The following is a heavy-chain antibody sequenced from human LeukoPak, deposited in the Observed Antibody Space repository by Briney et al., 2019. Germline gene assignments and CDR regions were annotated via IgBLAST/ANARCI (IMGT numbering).Heavy chain of an antibody. V-gene: IGHV4-59*01. CDR3: ARSGSDFDY. Sequence: SETLSLTCTVPGGSISSYYWSWIRQPPGKGLEWIGYIYHSGSTNYNPSLKSRITISVDMSKNQFSLKLNSVTAADTAVYYCARSGSDFDYWGQGTLVTVSS. D-gene: IGHD3-10*01. CDR2: IYHSGST. J-gene: IGHJ4*02. CDR1: GGSISSYY.